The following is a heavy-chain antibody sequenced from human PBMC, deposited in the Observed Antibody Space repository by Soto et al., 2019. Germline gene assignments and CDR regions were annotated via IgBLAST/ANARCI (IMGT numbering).Heavy chain of an antibody. CDR3: ARAVREGWYGGFR. CDR2: ISSSSSYI. V-gene: IGHV3-21*01. D-gene: IGHD3-16*01. Sequence: GGSLRLSCAASGFTFSSYSMNWVRQAPGKGLEWVSSISSSSSYIYYADSVKGRFTISRDNAKNSLYLQMNSLRAEDTAVYYCARAVREGWYGGFRWGQGTLVTVSS. J-gene: IGHJ4*02. CDR1: GFTFSSYS.